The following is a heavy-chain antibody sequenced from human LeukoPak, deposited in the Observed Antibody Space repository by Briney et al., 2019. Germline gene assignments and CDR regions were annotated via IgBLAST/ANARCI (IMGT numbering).Heavy chain of an antibody. CDR1: GFTFSSNV. CDR2: IPATGSST. CDR3: AKESSGGWYFDY. Sequence: GGSLRLSCAASGFTFSSNVMIWVRQAPGKGLEWVSSIPATGSSTYYADSVKGRFTISRDNSKNSLYLQMNSLRAEDTAVYYCAKESSGGWYFDYWGQGTLVTVSS. D-gene: IGHD6-19*01. V-gene: IGHV3-23*01. J-gene: IGHJ4*02.